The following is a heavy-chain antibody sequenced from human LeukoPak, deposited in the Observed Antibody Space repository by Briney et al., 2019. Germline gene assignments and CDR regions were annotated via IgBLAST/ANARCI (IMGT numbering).Heavy chain of an antibody. CDR1: GGSISSGSYY. CDR3: ARSSYANWFDP. D-gene: IGHD3-16*01. V-gene: IGHV4-61*02. Sequence: PSETLSLTCTVSGGSISSGSYYWSWIRQPAGKGLEWIGRIYTSGSTNYNPSLKSRVTISVDTSKNQFSLKLSSVTAADTAVYYCARSSYANWFDPWGQGTLVTVSS. CDR2: IYTSGST. J-gene: IGHJ5*02.